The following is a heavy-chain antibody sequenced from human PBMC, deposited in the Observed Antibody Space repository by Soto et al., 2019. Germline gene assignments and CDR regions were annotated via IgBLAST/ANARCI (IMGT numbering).Heavy chain of an antibody. CDR1: GGNFSSYA. CDR2: NIPIFGTA. J-gene: IGHJ6*02. CDR3: AIAGRAAQEINYYAMDV. Sequence: QVQRVQSGAEVKKPGSSVKFSCKASGGNFSSYAISWVRQAPGQGLEWMGGNIPIFGTANYAQKFQGRVTITEDESKSTAYMELSSLRAEDTAVYYCAIAGRAAQEINYYAMDVWGQVTTVTVS. D-gene: IGHD6-6*01. V-gene: IGHV1-69*01.